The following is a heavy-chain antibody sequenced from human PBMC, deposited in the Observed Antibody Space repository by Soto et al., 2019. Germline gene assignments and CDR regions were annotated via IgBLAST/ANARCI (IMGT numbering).Heavy chain of an antibody. V-gene: IGHV4-59*01. J-gene: IGHJ4*02. Sequence: PSETLSLTCTVSGGSISSYYWSWIRQPPGKGLEWIGYIYYSGSTNYNPSLKSRVTISVDTSKNQFSLKLSSVTAADTAVYYCAREVETGFFDYWGQGTLVTVS. CDR1: GGSISSYY. CDR2: IYYSGST. CDR3: AREVETGFFDY.